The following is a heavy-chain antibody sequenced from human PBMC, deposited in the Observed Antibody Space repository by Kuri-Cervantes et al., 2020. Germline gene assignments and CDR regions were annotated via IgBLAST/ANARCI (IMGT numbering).Heavy chain of an antibody. Sequence: SETLSLTCTVSNGSISSDYWSWIRQAPEKGLEWIGYIYYSGSTYYNPSFKSRLTISVDTSKNEFSLKLSSVTAADTAVYYCASTVYGYYMDVWGRGTTVTVLL. CDR2: IYYSGST. CDR3: ASTVYGYYMDV. V-gene: IGHV4-59*01. D-gene: IGHD5/OR15-5a*01. J-gene: IGHJ6*03. CDR1: NGSISSDY.